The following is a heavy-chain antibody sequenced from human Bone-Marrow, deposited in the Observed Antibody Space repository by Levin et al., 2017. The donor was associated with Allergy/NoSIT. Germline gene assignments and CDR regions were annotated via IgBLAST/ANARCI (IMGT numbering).Heavy chain of an antibody. V-gene: IGHV3-30*04. J-gene: IGHJ3*02. CDR2: ISYDGSNK. CDR1: GFTFSSYA. CDR3: ARDFYTVRGAYDAFDI. D-gene: IGHD3-10*01. Sequence: GESLKISCAASGFTFSSYAMHWVRQAPGKGLEWVAVISYDGSNKYYADSVKGRFTISRDNSKNTLYLQMNSLRAEDTAVYYCARDFYTVRGAYDAFDIWGQGTMVTVSS.